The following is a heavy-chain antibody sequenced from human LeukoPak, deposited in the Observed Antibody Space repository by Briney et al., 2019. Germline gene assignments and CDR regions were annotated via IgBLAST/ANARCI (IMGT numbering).Heavy chain of an antibody. V-gene: IGHV3-66*02. J-gene: IGHJ4*02. CDR2: IYSGGST. D-gene: IGHD6-13*01. Sequence: GGSLRLSCAASGFTVSSNYMSWVRQAPGKGLEWVSVIYSGGSTYYADSVKGRFTISRDNSKNTLYLQMNSLRAEDPAVYYCARDDIAAAGNIDYWGQGTLVTVSS. CDR3: ARDDIAAAGNIDY. CDR1: GFTVSSNY.